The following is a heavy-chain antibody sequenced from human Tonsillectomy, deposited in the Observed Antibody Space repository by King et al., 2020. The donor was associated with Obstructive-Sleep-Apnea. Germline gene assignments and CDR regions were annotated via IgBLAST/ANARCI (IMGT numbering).Heavy chain of an antibody. CDR1: GFTFGDYA. CDR2: IRSKAYGGTS. V-gene: IGHV3-49*03. J-gene: IGHJ6*02. CDR3: TSRNKWIDSYYYYGMDV. Sequence: QLVRSGGGLVQPGRSLRLSCTASGFTFGDYAMSWFRQAPGKGLEWVGLIRSKAYGGTSEYAASVKGRFTISRDDSKSIAYLQMNSLKTEDTAVYYCTSRNKWIDSYYYYGMDVWGQGTTVTVSS. D-gene: IGHD1-14*01.